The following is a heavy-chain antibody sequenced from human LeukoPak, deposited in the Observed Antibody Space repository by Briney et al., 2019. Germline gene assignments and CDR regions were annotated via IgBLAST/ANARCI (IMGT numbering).Heavy chain of an antibody. V-gene: IGHV4-39*07. CDR1: GGSISSSSYY. Sequence: TSETLSLTCTVSGGSISSSSYYWGWIRQPPGKGLEWIGSIYYSGSTYYNPSLKSRVTISVDTSKNQFSLKLSSVTAADTAVYYCARDPAAAENAFDIWGQGTMVTVSS. J-gene: IGHJ3*02. CDR2: IYYSGST. D-gene: IGHD6-13*01. CDR3: ARDPAAAENAFDI.